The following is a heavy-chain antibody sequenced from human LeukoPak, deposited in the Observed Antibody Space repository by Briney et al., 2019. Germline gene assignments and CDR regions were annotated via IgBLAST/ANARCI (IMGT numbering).Heavy chain of an antibody. CDR1: GFTFSSYG. CDR2: ISYDGSNK. CDR3: ARLYSSSWYGDY. J-gene: IGHJ4*02. D-gene: IGHD6-13*01. V-gene: IGHV3-30*03. Sequence: QPGRSLRLSCAASGFTFSSYGMHWVRQAPGKGLEWVAVISYDGSNKYYADSVKGRFTISRDNSKNTLYLQMNSLRAEDTAVYYCARLYSSSWYGDYWGQGTLVTVSS.